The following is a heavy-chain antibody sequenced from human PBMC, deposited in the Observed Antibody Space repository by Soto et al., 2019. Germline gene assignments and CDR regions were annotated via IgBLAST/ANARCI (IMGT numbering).Heavy chain of an antibody. CDR2: INSDGSST. D-gene: IGHD6-19*01. Sequence: EVQLVESGGGLVQPGGSLTLSCAAYGVTFSNYCMHWVRQAPGKGLVWVSRINSDGSSTTYADSVKGRFTISRDNAKKTLYLAMNGLGAEDTAVYYCESRGAGFDIWGQGTMVTVSS. J-gene: IGHJ3*02. CDR3: ESRGAGFDI. CDR1: GVTFSNYC. V-gene: IGHV3-74*01.